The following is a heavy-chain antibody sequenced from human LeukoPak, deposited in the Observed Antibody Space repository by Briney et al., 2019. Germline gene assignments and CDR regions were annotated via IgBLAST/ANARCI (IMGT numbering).Heavy chain of an antibody. CDR2: IQQHGSET. V-gene: IGHV3-7*03. D-gene: IGHD1-26*01. J-gene: IGHJ4*02. CDR1: GFIFSNYW. Sequence: GGSLRLSCEGSGFIFSNYWMSWVRQAPGKGLEWVANIQQHGSETYYGDSVKGRFTISRDNAKNVLFLEMNNLRAEDTAFYYCARGEWDLRDWGQGTLVIVSS. CDR3: ARGEWDLRD.